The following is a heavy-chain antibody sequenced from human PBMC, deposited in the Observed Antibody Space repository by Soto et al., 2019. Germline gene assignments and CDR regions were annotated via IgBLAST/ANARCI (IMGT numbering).Heavy chain of an antibody. D-gene: IGHD3-10*01. CDR1: GFTFSSYS. V-gene: IGHV3-23*01. J-gene: IGHJ4*02. Sequence: RRLSCAASGFTFSSYSMSWVRQAPGKGLEWVSGFRTGGDDGTTYYADSVKGRFTISRDNSKNTLFLQMNSLRAEDTAIYYCAKKVTSGPGSQYFDYWGQGTLVTVSS. CDR3: AKKVTSGPGSQYFDY. CDR2: FRTGGDDGTT.